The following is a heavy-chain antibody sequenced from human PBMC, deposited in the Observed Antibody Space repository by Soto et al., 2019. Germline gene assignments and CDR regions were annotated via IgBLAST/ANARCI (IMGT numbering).Heavy chain of an antibody. CDR3: ARDLWGYCGTDCYPLDV. CDR1: GGSISRYY. D-gene: IGHD2-21*02. J-gene: IGHJ6*02. Sequence: SETLSLTCTVSGGSISRYYWSWIRQPPGKGLEWIGYMYNTGSTVYNPSFKSRVTVSVDTSKNQFSLKLNSVTAADTAVYYCARDLWGYCGTDCYPLDVWGQGTTVTVSS. V-gene: IGHV4-59*01. CDR2: MYNTGST.